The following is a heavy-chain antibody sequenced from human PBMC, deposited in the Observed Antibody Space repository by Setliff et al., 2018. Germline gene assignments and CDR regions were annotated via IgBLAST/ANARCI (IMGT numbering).Heavy chain of an antibody. D-gene: IGHD3-22*01. CDR2: IWHDGDGQ. CDR1: GFTFKDYG. V-gene: IGHV3-33*06. Sequence: QPGGSLRLSCAASGFTFKDYGMHWVRQAPGKGPEWVADIWHDGDGQFYADSVEGRFTISRDNSKDTLYLQMDSLRVEDTAVYYCAKGGDRSGYRHDVDYWGHGTLVTVSS. J-gene: IGHJ4*01. CDR3: AKGGDRSGYRHDVDY.